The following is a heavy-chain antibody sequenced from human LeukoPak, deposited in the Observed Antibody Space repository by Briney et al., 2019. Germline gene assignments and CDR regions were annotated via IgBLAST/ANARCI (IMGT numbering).Heavy chain of an antibody. D-gene: IGHD2-2*01. V-gene: IGHV1-24*01. CDR1: GYTLTELS. Sequence: ASVKVSCKVSGYTLTELSMHWVRQAPGKGLEWMGGFDPEDGETIYAQKFQGRVTITADKSTSTAYMELSSLRSEDTAVYYCARSRFCSSTSCYYVSDFQHWGQGTLVTVSS. J-gene: IGHJ1*01. CDR2: FDPEDGET. CDR3: ARSRFCSSTSCYYVSDFQH.